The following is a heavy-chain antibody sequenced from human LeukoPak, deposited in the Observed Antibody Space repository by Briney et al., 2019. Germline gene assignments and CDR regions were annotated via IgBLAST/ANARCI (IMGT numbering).Heavy chain of an antibody. Sequence: PGGSLRLSCAASGFTVSSNYMSWVRQAPGKGLERVSVIYSGGSTYYADSVKGRFTISRDNSKNTLYLQMNSLRAEDTAVYYCATNLPSKFLEWLSTDYWGQGTLVTVSS. CDR1: GFTVSSNY. D-gene: IGHD3-3*01. CDR3: ATNLPSKFLEWLSTDY. CDR2: IYSGGST. V-gene: IGHV3-66*01. J-gene: IGHJ4*02.